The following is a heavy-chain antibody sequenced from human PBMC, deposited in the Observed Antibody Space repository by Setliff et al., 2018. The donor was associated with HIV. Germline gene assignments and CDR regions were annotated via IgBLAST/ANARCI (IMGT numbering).Heavy chain of an antibody. Sequence: GASVKVSCKASGYTFTGYYMHWVRQAPGQGLEWMGWINPNSGGTNYAQKFQGRVTMTRDTSVSTAYMELSSLRSEDTAVYYCARDNYYDSSGAIGYWGQGTLVTVS. D-gene: IGHD3-22*01. CDR3: ARDNYYDSSGAIGY. CDR2: INPNSGGT. J-gene: IGHJ4*02. CDR1: GYTFTGYY. V-gene: IGHV1-2*02.